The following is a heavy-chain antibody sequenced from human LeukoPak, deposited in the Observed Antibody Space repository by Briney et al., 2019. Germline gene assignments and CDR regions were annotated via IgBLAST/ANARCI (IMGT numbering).Heavy chain of an antibody. CDR1: GCTFAGYY. D-gene: IGHD3-3*01. CDR3: ARATYDFWSGYPSHFDY. V-gene: IGHV1-3*03. Sequence: ASVKVSCKASGCTFAGYYMHWVRQAPGQRLEWMGWINAGNGNTKYSQEFQGRVTITRDTSASTAYMELSSLRSEDMAVYYCARATYDFWSGYPSHFDYWGQGTLVTVSS. CDR2: INAGNGNT. J-gene: IGHJ4*02.